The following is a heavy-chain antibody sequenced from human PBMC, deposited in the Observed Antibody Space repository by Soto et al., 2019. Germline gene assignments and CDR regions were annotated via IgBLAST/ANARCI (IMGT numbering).Heavy chain of an antibody. CDR2: IWYDGSNK. Sequence: QVQLVESGGGVVQPGRSLRLSCAASGFTFSSYGMHWVRQAPGKGLEWVAVIWYDGSNKYYADSVKGRFTISRDNSKNTLYLQMNSLRAEDTAVYYCARWGGTRTPQGGAFDIWGQGTMVTVSS. V-gene: IGHV3-33*01. J-gene: IGHJ3*02. D-gene: IGHD1-26*01. CDR1: GFTFSSYG. CDR3: ARWGGTRTPQGGAFDI.